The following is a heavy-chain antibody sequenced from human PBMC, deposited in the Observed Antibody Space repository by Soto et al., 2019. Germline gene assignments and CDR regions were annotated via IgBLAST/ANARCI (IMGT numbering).Heavy chain of an antibody. CDR1: GFTFSSYA. D-gene: IGHD1-26*01. J-gene: IGHJ4*02. CDR3: AKDGGGSYYPYFDY. V-gene: IGHV3-23*01. Sequence: EVQLLESGGGLVQPGGSLRLSCAASGFTFSSYAMSWVRQAPGKGLEWVSAISGSGGSTYYADSVKGRFTISKDNXXNTLYLQMNSLRAEDTAVYYCAKDGGGSYYPYFDYWGQGTLVTVSS. CDR2: ISGSGGST.